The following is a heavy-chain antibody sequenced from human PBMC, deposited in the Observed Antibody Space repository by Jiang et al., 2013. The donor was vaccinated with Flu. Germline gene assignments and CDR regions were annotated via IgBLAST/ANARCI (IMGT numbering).Heavy chain of an antibody. CDR3: ARALAARPRGNWFDP. D-gene: IGHD6-6*01. J-gene: IGHJ5*02. CDR1: GGSISSYY. CDR2: IYTSGST. V-gene: IGHV4-4*07. Sequence: GLVKPSETLSLTCTVSGGSISSYYWSWIRQPAGKGLEWIGRIYTSGSTNYNPSLKSRVTISVDTSKNQFSLKLSSVTAADTAVYYCARALAARPRGNWFDPWGQGTLVTVSS.